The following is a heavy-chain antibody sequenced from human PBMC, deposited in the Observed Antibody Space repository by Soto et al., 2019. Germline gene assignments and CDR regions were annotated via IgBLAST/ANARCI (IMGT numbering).Heavy chain of an antibody. V-gene: IGHV3-23*01. CDR1: GFTFSTYR. J-gene: IGHJ4*02. CDR3: ASPGDYLDGSGYSGN. Sequence: GSLRLSCAASGFTFSTYRMNWVRQAPGKGLEWVSVISDGGSSTFYADSVKGRFTISRDNSKNTLYLQMNSLRAEDTAVYYCASPGDYLDGSGYSGNWGQGTLDTVS. CDR2: ISDGGSST. D-gene: IGHD3-22*01.